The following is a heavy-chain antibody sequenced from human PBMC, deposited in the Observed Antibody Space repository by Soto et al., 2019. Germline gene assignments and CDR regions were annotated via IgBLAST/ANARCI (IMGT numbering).Heavy chain of an antibody. Sequence: PGGSLRLSCAASGFIVSSNYMIWVRQAPGKGLEWVSIIYSGGIIHYADSVKGRFTISRDNAKNSLFLQMNSLRAEDTALYYCAKGQDGGHYYYGMDVWGQGTTVNVSS. V-gene: IGHV3-53*05. D-gene: IGHD4-17*01. CDR2: IYSGGII. J-gene: IGHJ6*02. CDR3: AKGQDGGHYYYGMDV. CDR1: GFIVSSNY.